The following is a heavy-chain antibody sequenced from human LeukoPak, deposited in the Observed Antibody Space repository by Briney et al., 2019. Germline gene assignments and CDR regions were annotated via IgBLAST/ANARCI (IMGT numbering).Heavy chain of an antibody. CDR1: GFIFRNYG. D-gene: IGHD2-2*02. V-gene: IGHV3-33*01. J-gene: IGHJ4*02. CDR3: ARAPYTTGRSFYFDS. CDR2: IWYDGSKN. Sequence: PGRSLRLSCAASGFIFRNYGMHWVRQAPGKGLEWVAIIWYDGSKNYYADSVKGRFTISRDNFNNTLYLQVNSLRAEDTALYYCARAPYTTGRSFYFDSWGQGTLVTVSS.